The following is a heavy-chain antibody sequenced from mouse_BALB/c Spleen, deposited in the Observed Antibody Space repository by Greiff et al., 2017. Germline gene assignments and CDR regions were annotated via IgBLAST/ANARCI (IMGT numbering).Heavy chain of an antibody. CDR3: ARGDRYAMDY. V-gene: IGHV5-6-5*01. D-gene: IGHD2-14*01. Sequence: EVKLVESGGGLVKPGGSLKLSCAASGFTFSSYAMSWVRQTPEKRLEWVASISSGGSTYYPDSVKGRFTISRDNARNILYLQMSSLRSEDTAMYYCARGDRYAMDYWGQGTSVTVSS. CDR1: GFTFSSYA. CDR2: ISSGGST. J-gene: IGHJ4*01.